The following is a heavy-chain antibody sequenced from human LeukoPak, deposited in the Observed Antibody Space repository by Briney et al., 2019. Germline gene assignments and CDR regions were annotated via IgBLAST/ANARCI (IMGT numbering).Heavy chain of an antibody. Sequence: GGTLRLSCAASGFTFSSYGMSWVRQAPGKGLEWVSGIRGSGGSTYYADSVKGRFIISRDNSKKTLYLQMNSLRAEDTAVYYCAKEMGFKIREVMLGFFDYWGQGTLVTVSS. J-gene: IGHJ4*02. V-gene: IGHV3-23*01. CDR3: AKEMGFKIREVMLGFFDY. D-gene: IGHD3-10*01. CDR2: IRGSGGST. CDR1: GFTFSSYG.